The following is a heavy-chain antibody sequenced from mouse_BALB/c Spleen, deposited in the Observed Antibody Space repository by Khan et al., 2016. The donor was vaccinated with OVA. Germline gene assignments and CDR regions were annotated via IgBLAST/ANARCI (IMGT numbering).Heavy chain of an antibody. CDR1: GFSLTNYG. J-gene: IGHJ4*01. CDR3: ARQPYYHYNIMDY. Sequence: VELVESGPGLVAPSQSLSITCTISGFSLTNYGVHWVRQPSGKGLEWLVVIWSDGSTTYNSALKSRLTISKDNSKSQIFLKMNSLQTDDTAMYFCARQPYYHYNIMDYWGQGTSVTVSS. D-gene: IGHD2-10*01. CDR2: IWSDGST. V-gene: IGHV2-6-1*01.